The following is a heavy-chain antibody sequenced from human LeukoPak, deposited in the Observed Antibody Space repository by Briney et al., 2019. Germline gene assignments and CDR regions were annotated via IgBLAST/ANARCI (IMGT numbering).Heavy chain of an antibody. CDR2: IWYDGGKT. CDR1: GFIFSSYG. Sequence: GGSLRLSCAASGFIFSSYGMHWVRQAPGKGLEWVALIWYDGGKTNHADSVKGRFTISRDNAKNTLYLQMDSLRAGDTAMFYCARAPIQYCGGDCDTFDIWGQGTMVTVSS. J-gene: IGHJ3*02. D-gene: IGHD2-21*02. V-gene: IGHV3-33*01. CDR3: ARAPIQYCGGDCDTFDI.